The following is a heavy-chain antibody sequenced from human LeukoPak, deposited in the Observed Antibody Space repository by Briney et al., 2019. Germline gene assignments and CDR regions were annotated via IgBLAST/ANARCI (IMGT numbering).Heavy chain of an antibody. CDR1: GGSISSYH. J-gene: IGHJ6*02. CDR2: ISYTGST. Sequence: SETLSLTCTVSGGSISSYHWSWIRQPPGKGLEWIGHISYTGSTNYNPSLKSRVTISLDTSKNQFSLKLSSVTAADTAVYYCTRSLGVVIHGGMDVWGQGTTVTVSS. D-gene: IGHD3-3*01. V-gene: IGHV4-59*01. CDR3: TRSLGVVIHGGMDV.